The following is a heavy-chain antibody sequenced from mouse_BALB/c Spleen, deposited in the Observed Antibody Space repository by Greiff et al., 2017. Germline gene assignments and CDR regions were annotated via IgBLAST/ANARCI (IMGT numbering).Heavy chain of an antibody. Sequence: EVKLVESGGGLVQPGESLKLSCESNEYEFPSHDMSWVRKTPEKRLELVAAINSDGGSTYYPDTMERRFIISRDNTKKTLYLQMSSLRSEDTALYYCASFYDGYYGFAYWGQGTLVTVSA. CDR1: EYEFPSHD. CDR3: ASFYDGYYGFAY. V-gene: IGHV5-2*01. J-gene: IGHJ3*01. CDR2: INSDGGST. D-gene: IGHD2-3*01.